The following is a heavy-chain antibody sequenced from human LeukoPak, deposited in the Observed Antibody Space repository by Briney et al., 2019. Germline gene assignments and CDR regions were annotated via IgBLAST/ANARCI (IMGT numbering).Heavy chain of an antibody. CDR1: GYTYTSYD. Sequence: ASVKVSCKASGYTYTSYDINWVRQATGQGLEWMGWMNPNSGNTGYAQKFQGRVTMTRNTSISTAYMELSSLRSEDTAVYYCARGVDSSGWYLTYWGQGTLVTVSS. V-gene: IGHV1-8*01. D-gene: IGHD6-19*01. CDR2: MNPNSGNT. CDR3: ARGVDSSGWYLTY. J-gene: IGHJ4*02.